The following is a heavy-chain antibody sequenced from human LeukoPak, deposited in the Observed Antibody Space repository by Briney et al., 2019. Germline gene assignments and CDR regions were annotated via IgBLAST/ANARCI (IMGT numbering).Heavy chain of an antibody. J-gene: IGHJ5*02. CDR1: GFTFSSYA. D-gene: IGHD3-3*01. Sequence: GGSLRLFCAASGFTFSSYAMSWVRQAPGKGLEWVSAISGGGGSTYYADSVKGRFTISRDNSKNTLYLQMNSLRAEDTAVYYCAKAWYDFWSGYYTPGNWFDPWGQGTLVTVSS. CDR3: AKAWYDFWSGYYTPGNWFDP. V-gene: IGHV3-23*01. CDR2: ISGGGGST.